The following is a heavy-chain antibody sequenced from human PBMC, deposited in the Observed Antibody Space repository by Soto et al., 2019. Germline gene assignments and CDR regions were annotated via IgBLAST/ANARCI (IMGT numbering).Heavy chain of an antibody. CDR2: ISYDGSNK. CDR3: AKEDTAYQLLPRVSDY. CDR1: GFTFSSYG. J-gene: IGHJ4*02. Sequence: GGSLRLSCAASGFTFSSYGMHWVRQAPGKGLEWVAVISYDGSNKYYADSVKGRFTISRDNSKNTLYLQMNSLRAEDTAVYYCAKEDTAYQLLPRVSDYWGQGTLVTVSS. D-gene: IGHD2-2*01. V-gene: IGHV3-30*18.